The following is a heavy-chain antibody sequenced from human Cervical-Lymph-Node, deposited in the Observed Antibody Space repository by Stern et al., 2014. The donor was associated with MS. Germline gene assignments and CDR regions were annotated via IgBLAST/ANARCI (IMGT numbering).Heavy chain of an antibody. Sequence: QVQLGQSGAEVKKPGASVKVSCKASGYTFTHYGINWVRQAPGQGLEWMGWISAYNGNTNYAQKLQGRVTMTTETSTYTAYMDLRSLRSDDTAVYYCARDDGYIPDYWGQGTLVTVSS. D-gene: IGHD5-24*01. CDR1: GYTFTHYG. V-gene: IGHV1-18*04. CDR3: ARDDGYIPDY. J-gene: IGHJ4*02. CDR2: ISAYNGNT.